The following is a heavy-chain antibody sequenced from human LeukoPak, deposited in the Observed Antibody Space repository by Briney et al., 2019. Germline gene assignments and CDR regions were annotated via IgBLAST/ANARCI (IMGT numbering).Heavy chain of an antibody. J-gene: IGHJ4*02. CDR2: IRYDGTNK. V-gene: IGHV3-30*02. CDR3: AKGKSSSPLYYFDY. Sequence: PGGSLRLSCTASGFTFSSYGMHWVRQAPGKGLEWVAFIRYDGTNKYYADSVKGRFTTSRDNSKNTLDLQMNSLRAEDTAVYYCAKGKSSSPLYYFDYWGQGTLVTVSS. CDR1: GFTFSSYG. D-gene: IGHD6-13*01.